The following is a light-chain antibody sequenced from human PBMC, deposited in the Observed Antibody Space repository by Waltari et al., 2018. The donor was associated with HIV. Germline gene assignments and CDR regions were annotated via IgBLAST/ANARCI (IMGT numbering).Light chain of an antibody. CDR1: RGAVGGFNF. V-gene: IGLV2-14*03. J-gene: IGLJ2*01. CDR2: NVN. CDR3: CSYTSSGPRYVL. Sequence: QSAPTQPAYVSGSLGQSITIPWPGTRGAVGGFNFVSWYQQHPGKAPKLIIYNVNSRPSGVSIRFSGSRSANTASLTISGLQAEDEADYFCCSYTSSGPRYVLFGGGTRLTVL.